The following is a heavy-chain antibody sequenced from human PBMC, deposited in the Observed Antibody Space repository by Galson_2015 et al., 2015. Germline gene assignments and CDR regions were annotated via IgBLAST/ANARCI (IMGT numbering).Heavy chain of an antibody. CDR1: GYSFTSLW. Sequence: QSGAEVKKPGESLKISCKGSGYSFTSLWIGWVRQMPGKGLEWMGNIYPGDSDTRYSPTFQGQVTVSADKSISTAYLQWSSLKASDTAMYYCVRQWKGGPDAFDIWGQGTMVIVSS. CDR2: IYPGDSDT. J-gene: IGHJ3*02. V-gene: IGHV5-51*01. CDR3: VRQWKGGPDAFDI. D-gene: IGHD2-15*01.